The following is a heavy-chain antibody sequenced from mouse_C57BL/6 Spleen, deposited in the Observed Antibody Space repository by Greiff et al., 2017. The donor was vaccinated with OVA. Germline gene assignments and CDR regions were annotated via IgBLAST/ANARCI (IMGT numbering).Heavy chain of an antibody. CDR3: ARDRQFITTVEGYFDV. J-gene: IGHJ1*03. CDR2: ISDGGSYT. V-gene: IGHV5-4*01. D-gene: IGHD1-1*01. Sequence: EVMLVESGGGLVKPGGSLKLSCAASGFTFSSYAMSWVRQTPEKRLEWVATISDGGSYTYYPDNVKGRFTISRDNARNNLYLQMSHLKSEDTAMYYCARDRQFITTVEGYFDVWGTGTTVTVSS. CDR1: GFTFSSYA.